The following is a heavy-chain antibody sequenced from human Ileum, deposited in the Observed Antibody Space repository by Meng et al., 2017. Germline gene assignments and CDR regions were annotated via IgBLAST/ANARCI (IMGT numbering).Heavy chain of an antibody. Sequence: QVQLQESGPGLVRPSETLSHTCTVSGGSVSTSDYQWGWIRQPPGKGLEWIGYAGTNYNPSLKSRVTISVDTSKRQFSLKLTSVTAADTAVYYCARDHWGSLDYWGQGILVTVSS. V-gene: IGHV4-61*08. D-gene: IGHD7-27*01. CDR3: ARDHWGSLDY. CDR1: GGSVSTSDYQ. CDR2: AGT. J-gene: IGHJ4*02.